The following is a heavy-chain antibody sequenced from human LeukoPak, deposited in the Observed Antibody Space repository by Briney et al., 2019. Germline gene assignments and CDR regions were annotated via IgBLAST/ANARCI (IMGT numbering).Heavy chain of an antibody. D-gene: IGHD3-22*01. Sequence: SETLSLTCTVSGGSISSSSYYWGWIRQPPGKGPEWIGSIYYSGSTYYNPSLKSRVTISVDTSKNRFSLKLSSVTAADTAVYYCARDSTRSYYYDSSGFTVGLGYWGQGTLVTVSS. CDR2: IYYSGST. CDR1: GGSISSSSYY. J-gene: IGHJ4*02. CDR3: ARDSTRSYYYDSSGFTVGLGY. V-gene: IGHV4-39*02.